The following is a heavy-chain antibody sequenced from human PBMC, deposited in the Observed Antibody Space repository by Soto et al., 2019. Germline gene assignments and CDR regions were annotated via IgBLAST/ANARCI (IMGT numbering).Heavy chain of an antibody. CDR3: AKKGYCSGGPRGCAFDI. V-gene: IGHV3-23*01. CDR1: GFTFISYA. CDR2: ISGSGGST. J-gene: IGHJ3*02. D-gene: IGHD2-15*01. Sequence: PGGSLRLSCAASGFTFISYAMSWVRQAPGKGLEWVSAISGSGGSTYYADSVKGRFTISRDNSKNTLYLQMNSLRAEDTAVYYCAKKGYCSGGPRGCAFDIWGQGTMVTVSS.